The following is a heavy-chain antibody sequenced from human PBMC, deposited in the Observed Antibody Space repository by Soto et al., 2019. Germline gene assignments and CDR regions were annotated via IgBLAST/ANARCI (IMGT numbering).Heavy chain of an antibody. CDR3: ARDDSERPATY. D-gene: IGHD3-10*01. J-gene: IGHJ4*02. CDR1: GGSISSYY. CDR2: IYYSGST. Sequence: SETLSLTCTVSGGSISSYYWSRIRQPPGKGLEWIGYIYYSGSTNYNPSLKSRVTISVDTSKNQFSLKLTSVTAADTAVYYCARDDSERPATYWGQGTLVTVSS. V-gene: IGHV4-59*01.